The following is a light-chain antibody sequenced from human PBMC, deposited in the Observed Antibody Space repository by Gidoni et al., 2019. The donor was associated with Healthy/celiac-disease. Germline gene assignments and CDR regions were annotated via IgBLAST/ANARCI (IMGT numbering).Light chain of an antibody. CDR2: AAS. V-gene: IGKV1-39*01. J-gene: IGKJ1*01. Sequence: DIKMTQSPSSLSASVGDRVTITCRASQSISSYLNWYQQKPGKAPKLLIYAASSLQSGVPSRFSGSGSGTDFTLTISSLQPEDFATYYCQQIYITPWTFXQXTKVEIK. CDR3: QQIYITPWT. CDR1: QSISSY.